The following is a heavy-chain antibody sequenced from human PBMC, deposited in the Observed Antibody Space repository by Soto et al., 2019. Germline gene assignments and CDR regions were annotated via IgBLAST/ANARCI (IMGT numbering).Heavy chain of an antibody. D-gene: IGHD4-4*01. J-gene: IGHJ6*03. CDR2: IYYSGST. V-gene: IGHV4-59*01. Sequence: SETLSLTCTVSGGSISSYYWSWIRQPPGKGLEWIGYIYYSGSTNYNPSLKSRVTISVDTSKNQFSLKLSSVTAADTAVYYCARAPNKYDYSNYYYMDVWGKGTTVTVSS. CDR3: ARAPNKYDYSNYYYMDV. CDR1: GGSISSYY.